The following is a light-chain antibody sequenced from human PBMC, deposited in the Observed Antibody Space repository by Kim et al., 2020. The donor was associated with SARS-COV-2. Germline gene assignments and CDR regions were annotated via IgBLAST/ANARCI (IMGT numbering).Light chain of an antibody. CDR1: QSISIS. V-gene: IGKV1-5*01. Sequence: ASLGYRVTITCRASQSISISLAWYQQKPGKAPNLLIYEASSLQSGVPSRFSGSGSGTEFTLTISSLQPADFATYYCQHYDVYSGTFGQGTKVDIK. J-gene: IGKJ1*01. CDR3: QHYDVYSGT. CDR2: EAS.